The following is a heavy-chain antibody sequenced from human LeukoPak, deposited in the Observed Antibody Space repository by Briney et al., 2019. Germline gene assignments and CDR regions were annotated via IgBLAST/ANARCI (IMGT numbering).Heavy chain of an antibody. CDR2: IYYSGST. V-gene: IGHV4-39*07. D-gene: IGHD6-13*01. Sequence: SGTLSLTCTVSGGSISSSSYYWGWIRQPPGKGLEWIGSIYYSGSTYYNPSLKSRVTISVDTSKNQFSLKLSSVTAADTAVYYCARKTLAAAGNYGMDVWGQGTTVTVSS. CDR1: GGSISSSSYY. J-gene: IGHJ6*02. CDR3: ARKTLAAAGNYGMDV.